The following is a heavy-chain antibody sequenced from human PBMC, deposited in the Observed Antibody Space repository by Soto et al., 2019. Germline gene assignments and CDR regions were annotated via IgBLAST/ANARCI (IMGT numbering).Heavy chain of an antibody. V-gene: IGHV1-46*01. J-gene: IGHJ5*02. CDR2: INPKTGTT. CDR1: GYTFTNYY. CDR3: AREGFSGSYLPS. D-gene: IGHD1-26*01. Sequence: QVQLVQSGAEVKKPGASVKVSCKASGYTFTNYYIHWVRQAPGQGLEWVGLINPKTGTTNDAPKFQGRVTMTSDTSTNTAYMELSSLRSEDTAVFYCAREGFSGSYLPSWGQGTLVTVSS.